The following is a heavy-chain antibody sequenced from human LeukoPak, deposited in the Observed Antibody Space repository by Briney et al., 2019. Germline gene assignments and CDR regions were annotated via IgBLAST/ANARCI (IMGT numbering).Heavy chain of an antibody. CDR2: IGPTGSDR. Sequence: GGSLRLSCTASGLTFSTSGFNWVRQAPGKGLEWVSSIGPTGSDRYHADSVKGRFTISRDNANNFLYLQMNSLRAEDTAVYYCATETNGRHYDYWGQGTLLTVSS. V-gene: IGHV3-21*06. CDR1: GLTFSTSG. D-gene: IGHD1-14*01. CDR3: ATETNGRHYDY. J-gene: IGHJ4*02.